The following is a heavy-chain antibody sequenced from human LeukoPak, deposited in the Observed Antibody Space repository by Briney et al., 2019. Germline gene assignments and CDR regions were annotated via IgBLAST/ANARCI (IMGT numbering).Heavy chain of an antibody. CDR2: IYSGGST. D-gene: IGHD6-19*01. CDR3: ASLGTGYSSGWATYYFAY. Sequence: GGSLRLSCAASGFTVSSNYMSWVRQAPGKGLEWVSVIYSGGSTYYADSVKGRFTISRDNSKNTLYLQMNSLRAEDTAVYYCASLGTGYSSGWATYYFAYWGQGTLVTVSS. J-gene: IGHJ4*02. V-gene: IGHV3-66*01. CDR1: GFTVSSNY.